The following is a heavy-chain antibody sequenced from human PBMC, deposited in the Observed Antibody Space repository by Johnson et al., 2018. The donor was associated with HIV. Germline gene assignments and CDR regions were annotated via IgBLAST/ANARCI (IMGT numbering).Heavy chain of an antibody. D-gene: IGHD3-22*01. CDR1: GFTFSSYW. CDR3: ARVIGLGYYDSTANAFDI. Sequence: VQLVESGGGLVQPWGSLRLSCAASGFTFSSYWMHWVRQAPGKGLVWVSRINSDGSSTSYADSVKGRFTISRDNAKNTLYLQMNSLRAEDTALYYCARVIGLGYYDSTANAFDIWGQGTMVTVSS. V-gene: IGHV3-74*01. J-gene: IGHJ3*02. CDR2: INSDGSST.